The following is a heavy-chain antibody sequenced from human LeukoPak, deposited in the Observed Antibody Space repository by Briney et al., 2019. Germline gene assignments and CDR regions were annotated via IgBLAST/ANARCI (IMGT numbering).Heavy chain of an antibody. V-gene: IGHV3-11*04. J-gene: IGHJ4*02. CDR3: ARDAHYDDYGDFLDY. CDR2: ISSSGRTI. Sequence: PGGSLRLSCAASGFTFSDFYMTWIRQAPGKGLEWVSYISSSGRTIYYADSVKGRFTISRDNAKNSLYLQMNSLRAEDTAVYYCARDAHYDDYGDFLDYWGQGTLVTVSS. D-gene: IGHD4-17*01. CDR1: GFTFSDFY.